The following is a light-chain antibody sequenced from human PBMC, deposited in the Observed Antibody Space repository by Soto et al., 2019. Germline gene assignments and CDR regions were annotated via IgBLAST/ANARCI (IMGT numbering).Light chain of an antibody. CDR1: QSISRD. Sequence: DIQMTQSPFSLSASVGDRVTMTCRASQSISRDLNWYQQKPGKAPNLLIYAASTLESGVPSRFSGSGSRTDFTLTISSLQLEDFATYYCQQNYSTPLAFGGGTKVDIK. CDR3: QQNYSTPLA. CDR2: AAS. J-gene: IGKJ4*01. V-gene: IGKV1-39*01.